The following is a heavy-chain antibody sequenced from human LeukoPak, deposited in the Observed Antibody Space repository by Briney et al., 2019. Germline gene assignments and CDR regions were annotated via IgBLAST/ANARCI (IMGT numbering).Heavy chain of an antibody. CDR1: AFTFSRYG. Sequence: GSLRLSCAASAFTFSRYGMHWVRQAPGKGLEWVSYISSSSSTIYYADSVKGRFTISRDNAKNSLYLQMNSLRAEDTAVYYCARDKNGYFAPYYMDVWAKGPRSPSP. V-gene: IGHV3-48*01. J-gene: IGHJ6*03. D-gene: IGHD3-9*01. CDR2: ISSSSSTI. CDR3: ARDKNGYFAPYYMDV.